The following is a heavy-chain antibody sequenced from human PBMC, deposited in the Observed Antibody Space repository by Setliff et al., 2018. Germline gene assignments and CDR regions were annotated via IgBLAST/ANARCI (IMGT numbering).Heavy chain of an antibody. Sequence: PSETLSLTCTVSGASINSGSNYWGWIRQPPGKGLEWIGRIHYRGTTYSNASLASRLTLSVDTSKNQFSLKLTSVTASDTAVYYCARTGTYRYFDSWGQGIRGTVSS. V-gene: IGHV4-39*01. CDR3: ARTGTYRYFDS. D-gene: IGHD1-7*01. CDR1: GASINSGSNY. J-gene: IGHJ4*02. CDR2: IHYRGTT.